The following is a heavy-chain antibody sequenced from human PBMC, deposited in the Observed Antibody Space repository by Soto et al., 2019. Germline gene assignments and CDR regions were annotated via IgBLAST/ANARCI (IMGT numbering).Heavy chain of an antibody. J-gene: IGHJ4*02. CDR2: IKHDGSVQ. Sequence: PGGSLRLSCEASGFTFSGYWMSWVRQAPGKGLEWVADIKHDGSVQYYVDSVKGRLTISRDNAKKQLYLQMNGLRAEDTALYYCARAPYSNAWYRFDLWGQGTLFTVSS. CDR3: ARAPYSNAWYRFDL. V-gene: IGHV3-7*03. D-gene: IGHD6-19*01. CDR1: GFTFSGYW.